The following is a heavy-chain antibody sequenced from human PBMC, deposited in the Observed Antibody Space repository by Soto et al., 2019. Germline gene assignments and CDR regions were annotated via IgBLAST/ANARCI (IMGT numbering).Heavy chain of an antibody. V-gene: IGHV3-15*07. CDR1: SVSNAW. D-gene: IGHD2-2*01. CDR2: IKSKTDGGTT. CDR3: NTHQGYCISTSCYAGLFY. J-gene: IGHJ4*02. Sequence: SVSNAWMNWVRQAPGKGLEWVGRIKSKTDGGTTDYAAPVKGRFTISRDDSKNTLYLQMNSLKTEDTAVYYCNTHQGYCISTSCYAGLFYWGQGTLVTVSS.